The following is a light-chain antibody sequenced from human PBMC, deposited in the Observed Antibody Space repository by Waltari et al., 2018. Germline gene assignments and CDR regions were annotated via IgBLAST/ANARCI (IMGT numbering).Light chain of an antibody. CDR1: NLENKS. V-gene: IGLV3-21*04. CDR3: QVWDANTDPGV. J-gene: IGLJ1*01. CDR2: YDS. Sequence: SYVLTQPPSVSVAPGKTASITCGGNNLENKSVTWYQQKPGQAPILVISYDSDRPSGIPERFSGSNSGNTATLTISRVEAGDEADYYCQVWDANTDPGVFGTGTEVTVL.